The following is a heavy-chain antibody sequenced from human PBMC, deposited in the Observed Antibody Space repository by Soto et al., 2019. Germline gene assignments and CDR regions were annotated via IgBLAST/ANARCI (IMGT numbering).Heavy chain of an antibody. CDR3: AKDKGCGYSRSSGRDEFAFDI. Sequence: GGSLRLSCAASGFTFDDYTMHWVRQAPGKGLEWVSLISWDGGSTYYADSVKGRFTISRDNSKNSLYLQMNSLRTEDTALYYCAKDKGCGYSRSSGRDEFAFDIWGQGTMVTVSS. V-gene: IGHV3-43*01. D-gene: IGHD6-6*01. CDR1: GFTFDDYT. J-gene: IGHJ3*02. CDR2: ISWDGGST.